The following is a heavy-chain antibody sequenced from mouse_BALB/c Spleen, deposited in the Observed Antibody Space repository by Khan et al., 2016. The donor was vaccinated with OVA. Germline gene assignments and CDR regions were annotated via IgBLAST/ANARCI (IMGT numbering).Heavy chain of an antibody. D-gene: IGHD2-1*01. CDR2: INSNGGSI. CDR1: GFTFNNYG. V-gene: IGHV5-6-3*01. J-gene: IGHJ4*01. Sequence: EVELVESGGGLVQPGGSLKLSCAASGFTFNNYGMSWVRQTPDKRLELVATINSNGGSIDYPDSVKGRFTISRDNAKNTRYLQMRSLKSEDTAMYYCARDPGNYPYAMDYWGQGTSVTVSS. CDR3: ARDPGNYPYAMDY.